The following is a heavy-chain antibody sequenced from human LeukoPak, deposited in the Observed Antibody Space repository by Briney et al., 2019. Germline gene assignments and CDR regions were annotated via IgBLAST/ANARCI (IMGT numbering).Heavy chain of an antibody. J-gene: IGHJ4*02. CDR2: INPSGGST. Sequence: GASVKVSCKASGYTFTSYYMHWVRQAPGQGLEWMGIINPSGGSTSYAQKFQGRVTMTRDTSTSTVYMELSSLRSEDTAVYYCARGGVAGTRATSLEFDYWGQGTLVTVSS. CDR3: ARGGVAGTRATSLEFDY. V-gene: IGHV1-46*01. CDR1: GYTFTSYY. D-gene: IGHD6-19*01.